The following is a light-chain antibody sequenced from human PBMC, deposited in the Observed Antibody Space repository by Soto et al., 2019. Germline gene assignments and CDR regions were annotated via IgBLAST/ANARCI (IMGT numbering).Light chain of an antibody. CDR3: GSKAGSNKHVV. CDR2: EVT. J-gene: IGLJ2*01. Sequence: QSDLTQPPSASGSPGQSVTISCAGSSSDIGASNSVSWYQQHPGKAPKLLISEVTKRPSGVPDRFSGSKSGNTASLTVSGLQADDEADYYCGSKAGSNKHVVFGGGTKLTVL. CDR1: SSDIGASNS. V-gene: IGLV2-8*01.